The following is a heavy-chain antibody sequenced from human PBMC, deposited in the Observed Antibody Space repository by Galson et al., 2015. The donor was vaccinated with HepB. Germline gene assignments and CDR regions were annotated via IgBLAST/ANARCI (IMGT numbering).Heavy chain of an antibody. J-gene: IGHJ4*02. Sequence: SLRLSCAASGFTFSSYGMHWVHQAPGKGLEWVAVISYDGSNKYYAYSVKGRFTISRDNSKNTLYLQMNSLRAEDTAVYYCAKGYHYGDYSRSSYFDYWGQGTLVTVSS. D-gene: IGHD4-17*01. CDR3: AKGYHYGDYSRSSYFDY. CDR2: ISYDGSNK. CDR1: GFTFSSYG. V-gene: IGHV3-30*18.